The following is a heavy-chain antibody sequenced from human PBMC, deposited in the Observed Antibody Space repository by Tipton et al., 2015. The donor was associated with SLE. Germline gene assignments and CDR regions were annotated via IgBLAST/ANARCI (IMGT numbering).Heavy chain of an antibody. CDR2: IYTSGST. CDR3: ARGASRYSYGYGAFDI. D-gene: IGHD5-18*01. CDR1: GGSISGFY. J-gene: IGHJ3*02. V-gene: IGHV4-4*07. Sequence: TLSLTCTVSGGSISGFYWSWIRQPAGKGLEWIGRIYTSGSTNYNPSLKSRVTISVDTSKNQFSLKLSSVTAADTAVYYCARGASRYSYGYGAFDIWGQGTMVTVSS.